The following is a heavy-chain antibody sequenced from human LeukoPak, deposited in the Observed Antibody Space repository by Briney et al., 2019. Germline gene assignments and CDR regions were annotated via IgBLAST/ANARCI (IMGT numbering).Heavy chain of an antibody. D-gene: IGHD3-10*01. CDR2: IYTSGST. CDR1: GGSISSYY. V-gene: IGHV4-4*07. Sequence: SETLSLTCTVSGGSISSYYWSWIRQPAGKGLEWIGRIYTSGSTNYNPSLKSRVTISVDTSKNQFSLKLSSVTAADTAVYYCAAMVRGVHYYYYMDVWGKGTTVTVSS. J-gene: IGHJ6*03. CDR3: AAMVRGVHYYYYMDV.